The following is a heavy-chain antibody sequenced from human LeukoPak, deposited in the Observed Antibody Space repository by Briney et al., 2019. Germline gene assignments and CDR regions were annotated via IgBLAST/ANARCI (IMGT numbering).Heavy chain of an antibody. CDR1: GFSFSSNS. V-gene: IGHV3-23*01. CDR3: AKDFNHYGGY. J-gene: IGHJ4*02. Sequence: GGSLRLSCAASGFSFSSNSMIWLRQAPGKGLEWVSGIGKSGLDTYYADSVKGRFTISRDNSKNTLFLQMDSLRAEDTALYYCAKDFNHYGGYWGQGTLVTVSS. CDR2: IGKSGLDT. D-gene: IGHD4-17*01.